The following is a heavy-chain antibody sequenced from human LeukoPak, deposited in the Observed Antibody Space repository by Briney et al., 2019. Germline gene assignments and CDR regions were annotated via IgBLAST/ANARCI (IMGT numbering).Heavy chain of an antibody. Sequence: ASVKVSCKVSGYTLTELSMHWVRQAPGKGLEWMGGFDTEDGETIYAQKFQGRVTMTEDTSTDTAYMELSSLRSEDTAVYYCATDLVGRSHYDFWSGSVWGQGTLVTVSS. D-gene: IGHD3-3*01. CDR1: GYTLTELS. V-gene: IGHV1-24*01. CDR2: FDTEDGET. J-gene: IGHJ4*02. CDR3: ATDLVGRSHYDFWSGSV.